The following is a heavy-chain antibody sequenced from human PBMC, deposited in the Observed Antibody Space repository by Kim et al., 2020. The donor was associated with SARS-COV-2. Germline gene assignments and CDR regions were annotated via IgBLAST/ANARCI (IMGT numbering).Heavy chain of an antibody. D-gene: IGHD4-17*01. J-gene: IGHJ2*01. Sequence: NPTLKRRVTISVDKSKNQFSLKLSSVTAADTAVYYCASAVYGDYVGYFGLWGRGTLVTVSS. CDR3: ASAVYGDYVGYFGL. V-gene: IGHV4-4*02.